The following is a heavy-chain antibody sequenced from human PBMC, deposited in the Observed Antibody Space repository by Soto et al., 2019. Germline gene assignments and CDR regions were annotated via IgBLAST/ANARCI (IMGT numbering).Heavy chain of an antibody. V-gene: IGHV1-69*02. CDR1: GGTFSSYT. CDR3: ACGSSYYYYGMDV. Sequence: SVKVSCKASGGTFSSYTISWVRQAPGQGLEWMGRIIPILGIANYAQKFQGRVTITADKSTSTAYMELSSLRSEDTAVYYCACGSSYYYYGMDVWGQGTTVTVSS. D-gene: IGHD6-6*01. CDR2: IIPILGIA. J-gene: IGHJ6*02.